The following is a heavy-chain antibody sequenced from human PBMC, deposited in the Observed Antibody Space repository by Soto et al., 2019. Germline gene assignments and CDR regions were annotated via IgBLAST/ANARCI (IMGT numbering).Heavy chain of an antibody. CDR2: ISHDEGNK. D-gene: IGHD3-3*01. Sequence: SCVASGFSFSDDGMVWVRQAPGKGLEWVAVISHDEGNKYYGDSMKGRFTISRDNSKNTLYLQMNSLRGDDTAVYYCARGASDFWGGYPEIHFFDSWGQGTLVTVSS. V-gene: IGHV3-30*03. CDR3: ARGASDFWGGYPEIHFFDS. CDR1: GFSFSDDG. J-gene: IGHJ4*02.